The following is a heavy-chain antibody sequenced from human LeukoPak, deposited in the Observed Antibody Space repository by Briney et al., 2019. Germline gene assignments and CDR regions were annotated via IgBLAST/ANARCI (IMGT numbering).Heavy chain of an antibody. CDR1: GFTFSSYG. V-gene: IGHV3-30*02. CDR3: ARGQTFGVVLDS. Sequence: GGSLRLSCAASGFTFSSYGMHWVRQAPGKGLEWVAFIRYDGSNKYYADSVKGRSTISRDNSKNTLYLQMNSLRAEDTAVYYCARGQTFGVVLDSWGQGTLVTVSS. CDR2: IRYDGSNK. D-gene: IGHD3-3*01. J-gene: IGHJ4*02.